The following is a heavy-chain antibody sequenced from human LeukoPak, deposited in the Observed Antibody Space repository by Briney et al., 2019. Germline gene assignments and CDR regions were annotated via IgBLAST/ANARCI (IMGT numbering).Heavy chain of an antibody. V-gene: IGHV4-39*07. CDR1: GGSISSSSYY. CDR2: IYYSGST. D-gene: IGHD2-2*01. Sequence: SETLSLTCTVSGGSISSSSYYWGWIRQPPGKGLEWIGSIYYSGSTYYNPSLKSRVTISVDTSKNQFSLKLSSVTAADTAVYYCASHCSSTSCYPGRFDYWGQGTLVTVSS. J-gene: IGHJ4*02. CDR3: ASHCSSTSCYPGRFDY.